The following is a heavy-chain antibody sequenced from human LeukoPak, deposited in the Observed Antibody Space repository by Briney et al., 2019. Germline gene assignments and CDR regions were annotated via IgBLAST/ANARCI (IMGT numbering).Heavy chain of an antibody. J-gene: IGHJ4*02. CDR1: GGSFSGYY. D-gene: IGHD3-10*01. V-gene: IGHV4-34*01. Sequence: SETLSLTCAVYGGSFSGYYWSWIRQPPGKGLEWIGEINHSGSTNYNPSLKSRVTISVDTSKNQFSLKLSSVTAADTAVYYCAIWFGELHHWGQGTLVTVSS. CDR3: AIWFGELHH. CDR2: INHSGST.